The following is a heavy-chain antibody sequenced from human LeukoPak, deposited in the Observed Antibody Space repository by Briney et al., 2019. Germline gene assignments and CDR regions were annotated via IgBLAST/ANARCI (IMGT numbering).Heavy chain of an antibody. CDR1: GFTFSTYG. CDR2: IRYDGSNR. D-gene: IGHD4-23*01. Sequence: GGSLRLSCAASGFTFSTYGMHWVRQAPGKGLEWVAYIRYDGSNRHYANSVKGRFTISRDNSKNTLYLQMNSLRAEDTAVYYCARDALDGGNSVGFDYWGQGTLVTVSS. J-gene: IGHJ4*02. V-gene: IGHV3-30*02. CDR3: ARDALDGGNSVGFDY.